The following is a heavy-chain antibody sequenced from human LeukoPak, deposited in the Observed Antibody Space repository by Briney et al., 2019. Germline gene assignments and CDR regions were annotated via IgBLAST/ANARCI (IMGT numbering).Heavy chain of an antibody. D-gene: IGHD6-13*01. J-gene: IGHJ3*02. CDR2: FDPEDGET. CDR1: GYTLTELS. CDR3: ATDRIATSPYAFDI. Sequence: ASVKVSCKVSGYTLTELSMHWVRQAPGKGLEWMGGFDPEDGETIYAQKFQGRVTMTEDTSTDTAYMELSSLRSEDTAVYYCATDRIATSPYAFDIWGQGTMVTVSS. V-gene: IGHV1-24*01.